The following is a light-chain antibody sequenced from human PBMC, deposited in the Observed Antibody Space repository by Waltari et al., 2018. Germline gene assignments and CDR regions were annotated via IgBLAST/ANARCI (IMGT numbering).Light chain of an antibody. CDR3: QQYNNWLRT. J-gene: IGKJ1*01. Sequence: EIVMTQSPATLSVSPGERATLSCRASQSVSSNLAWYQQKPGQAPRLLRYGASTRATGIPARFSGSGSGTEFTLTISSLQSEDFAVYYCQQYNNWLRTFGQGTKVEIK. V-gene: IGKV3-15*01. CDR1: QSVSSN. CDR2: GAS.